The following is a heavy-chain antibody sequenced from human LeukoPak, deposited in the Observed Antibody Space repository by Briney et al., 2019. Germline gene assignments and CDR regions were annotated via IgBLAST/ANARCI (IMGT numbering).Heavy chain of an antibody. D-gene: IGHD6-13*01. CDR3: AREASSWYVPIDY. CDR1: GYTFTGYY. CDR2: INPNSGGT. V-gene: IGHV1-2*06. J-gene: IGHJ4*02. Sequence: ASXKVSCKASGYTFTGYYMHWVRQAPGQGLEWMGRINPNSGGTNYAQKFQGRVTMTRDTSISTAYMELSRLRSDDTAVYYCAREASSWYVPIDYWGQGTLVTVSS.